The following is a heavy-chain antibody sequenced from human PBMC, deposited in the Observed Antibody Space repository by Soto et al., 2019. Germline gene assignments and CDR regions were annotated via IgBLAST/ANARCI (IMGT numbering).Heavy chain of an antibody. CDR3: ARLVDNYGHYYFDY. V-gene: IGHV4-31*03. CDR2: IYYRGTT. CDR1: RDSISSSAYY. Sequence: SETLSLTCTVSRDSISSSAYYWSWIRQHPEKGLEWMGYIYYRGTTYYNPSLKSRVTISVDTSKNQFSLNLNSVTAADTAVYYCARLVDNYGHYYFDYWGQGILVTVSS. D-gene: IGHD5-18*01. J-gene: IGHJ4*02.